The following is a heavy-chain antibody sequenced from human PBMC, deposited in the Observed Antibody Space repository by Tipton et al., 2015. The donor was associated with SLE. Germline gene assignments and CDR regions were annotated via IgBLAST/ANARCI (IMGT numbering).Heavy chain of an antibody. Sequence: SLRLSCAASGFTFSDYYMSWIRQAPGKGLEWVSYISSSGSTIYYADSVKGRFTISRDNAKNSLYLQMNSLRAEDTAVYYCARYYDFWSGPLLMGYWGQGTLVTVSS. CDR2: ISSSGSTI. V-gene: IGHV3-11*04. D-gene: IGHD3-3*01. CDR1: GFTFSDYY. CDR3: ARYYDFWSGPLLMGY. J-gene: IGHJ4*02.